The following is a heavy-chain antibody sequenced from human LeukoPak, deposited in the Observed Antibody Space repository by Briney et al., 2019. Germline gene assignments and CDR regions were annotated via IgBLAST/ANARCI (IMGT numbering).Heavy chain of an antibody. CDR3: ARHRGHSYGYEGIDY. CDR2: IFYSGST. D-gene: IGHD5-18*01. CDR1: GGSITNYF. Sequence: SETLSLTCTVSGGSITNYFWSWIRQPPGKGLEWLGYIFYSGSTNYNPSLKSRVTISVDMSKNQFSLKLSSVTAADTAVYYCARHRGHSYGYEGIDYWGQGTLVTVSS. V-gene: IGHV4-59*01. J-gene: IGHJ4*02.